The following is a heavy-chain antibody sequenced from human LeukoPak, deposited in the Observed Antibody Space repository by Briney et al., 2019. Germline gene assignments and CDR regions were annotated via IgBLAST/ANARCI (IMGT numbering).Heavy chain of an antibody. J-gene: IGHJ4*02. CDR2: IKQDGSET. CDR1: AFTFSSSW. CDR3: LAGGY. Sequence: GGSLRLSCAASAFTFSSSWMSWVRQAPGKGLEWVANIKQDGSETCYVDSVKGRFTISRDNAKNSLYLQMNSLRAEDTAVYYCLAGGYWGQGTLVTVSS. D-gene: IGHD3-16*01. V-gene: IGHV3-7*01.